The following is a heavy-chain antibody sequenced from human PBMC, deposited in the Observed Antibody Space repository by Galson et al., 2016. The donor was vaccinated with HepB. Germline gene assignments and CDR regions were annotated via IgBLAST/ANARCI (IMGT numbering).Heavy chain of an antibody. CDR3: VRARTDYSGSWFLDY. V-gene: IGHV3-21*01. Sequence: SLRLSCAASGFTFSSYSMNWVRQAPGMGLEWVSSIATGTGYIYYADSVKGRFTISRDNAKNSLYLQMNSLRAEDTALYYCVRARTDYSGSWFLDYWGQGTLVTVSS. J-gene: IGHJ4*02. CDR2: IATGTGYI. D-gene: IGHD6-13*01. CDR1: GFTFSSYS.